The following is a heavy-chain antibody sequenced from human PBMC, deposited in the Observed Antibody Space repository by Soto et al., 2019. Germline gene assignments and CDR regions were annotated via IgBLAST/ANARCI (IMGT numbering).Heavy chain of an antibody. CDR3: ARDVGYHYDGSPSGQFDF. CDR1: GNSISTTNW. D-gene: IGHD3-22*01. J-gene: IGHJ4*02. V-gene: IGHV4-4*02. Sequence: TLSLTCVVSGNSISTTNWWSWVRQSPGKGLEWIGEIYHSGSTNYNPSLKSRVTISVDKSKNQFSLKLSSVTAADTAVYYCARDVGYHYDGSPSGQFDFWGQGTLVTVSS. CDR2: IYHSGST.